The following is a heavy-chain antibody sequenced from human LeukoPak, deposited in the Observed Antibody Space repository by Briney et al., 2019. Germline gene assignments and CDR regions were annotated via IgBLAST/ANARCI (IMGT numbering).Heavy chain of an antibody. Sequence: SETLSLTCTVSGGSISSSSYYWGWIRQPPGKGLEWIGSIYYSGSTYYNPSLKSRVTISVDTSKNQFSLKLSSVTAADTAVYYCARDALSSGWYWYFDYWGQGTLVTVSS. CDR1: GGSISSSSYY. CDR3: ARDALSSGWYWYFDY. D-gene: IGHD6-19*01. V-gene: IGHV4-39*07. CDR2: IYYSGST. J-gene: IGHJ4*02.